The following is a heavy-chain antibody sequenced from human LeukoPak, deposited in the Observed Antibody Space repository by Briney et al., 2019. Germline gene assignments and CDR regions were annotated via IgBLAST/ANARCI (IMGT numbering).Heavy chain of an antibody. V-gene: IGHV3-23*01. D-gene: IGHD6-19*01. CDR2: ISGSGGST. CDR1: GFTFSSYA. CDR3: AKSQGSSGWYNYYYGMDV. Sequence: GGSLRLSCAASGFTFSSYAMSWVRQAPGKGLEWVSAISGSGGSTYYADSVKGRFTISRDNTKNTLYLQMNSLRAEDTAVYYCAKSQGSSGWYNYYYGMDVWGQGTTVTVSS. J-gene: IGHJ6*02.